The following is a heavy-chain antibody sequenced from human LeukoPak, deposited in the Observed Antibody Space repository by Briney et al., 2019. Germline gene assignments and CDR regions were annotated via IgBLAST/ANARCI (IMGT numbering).Heavy chain of an antibody. J-gene: IGHJ4*02. Sequence: GGSLRLSCAASGFVFSDHYMDWVRQAPGKGLEWVSAISGSGGSTYYADSVKGRFTISRDNSKNTLYLQMNSLRAEDTAVYYCAKGKGATTVFDYWGQGTLVTVSS. D-gene: IGHD1-26*01. CDR2: ISGSGGST. CDR3: AKGKGATTVFDY. V-gene: IGHV3-23*01. CDR1: GFVFSDHY.